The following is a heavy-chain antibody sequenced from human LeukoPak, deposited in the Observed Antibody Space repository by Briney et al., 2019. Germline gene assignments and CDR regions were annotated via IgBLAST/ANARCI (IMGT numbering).Heavy chain of an antibody. CDR3: ARASYYYYDSRVGVGYFDY. D-gene: IGHD3-22*01. J-gene: IGHJ4*02. V-gene: IGHV1-69*13. CDR1: GGTFSSYA. Sequence: ASVKVSCKASGGTFSSYAISWVRQAPGQGLEWMGGIIPIFGTANYAQKFQGRVTITADESTSTAYMELSSLRSEDTAVYYCARASYYYYDSRVGVGYFDYWGQGTLVTVSS. CDR2: IIPIFGTA.